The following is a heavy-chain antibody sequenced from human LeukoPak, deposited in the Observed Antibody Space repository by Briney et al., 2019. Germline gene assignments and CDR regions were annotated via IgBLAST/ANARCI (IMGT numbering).Heavy chain of an antibody. D-gene: IGHD2-15*01. CDR3: ARQAYSNGPYFDY. CDR2: INHSGST. Sequence: SETLSLTCAVYGGSFSGYYWSWIRQPPGKGLEWIGEINHSGSTNYSPSLKSRVTISLDTSKNQFSLKLSSVTAADTAVYYCARQAYSNGPYFDYWGQGTLVTVSS. V-gene: IGHV4-34*01. CDR1: GGSFSGYY. J-gene: IGHJ4*02.